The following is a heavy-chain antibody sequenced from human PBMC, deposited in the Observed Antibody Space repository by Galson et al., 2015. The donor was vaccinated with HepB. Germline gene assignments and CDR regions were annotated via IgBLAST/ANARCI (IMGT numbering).Heavy chain of an antibody. J-gene: IGHJ4*02. CDR1: GLTFSDYY. D-gene: IGHD3-3*01. Sequence: SLRLSCAASGLTFSDYYMSWIRQAPGKGLEWVSYISSSSSYTNYADSVKGRFTISRDNAKNSLYLQMNSLRAEDTAVYYCARDTGDFWSGYYLAVWGQGTLVTVSS. CDR3: ARDTGDFWSGYYLAV. V-gene: IGHV3-11*06. CDR2: ISSSSSYT.